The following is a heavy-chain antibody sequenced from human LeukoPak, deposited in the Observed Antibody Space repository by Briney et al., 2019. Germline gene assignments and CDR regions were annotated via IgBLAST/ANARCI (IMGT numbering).Heavy chain of an antibody. CDR2: ISHGGIT. D-gene: IGHD2-2*01. V-gene: IGHV4-34*01. Sequence: PAETLSLTCGVYDGSLINYYCHWIRQAPGKGLEWIGEISHGGITKHNPSLKSRVTMSQDTSKRQFSLKMNSMTAADTGVYYCGIFMDVVPGSMSWGLGTPVTVSS. CDR3: GIFMDVVPGSMS. CDR1: DGSLINYY. J-gene: IGHJ4*02.